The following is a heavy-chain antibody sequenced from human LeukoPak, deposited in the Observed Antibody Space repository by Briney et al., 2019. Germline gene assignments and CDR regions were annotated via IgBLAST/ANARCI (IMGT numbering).Heavy chain of an antibody. V-gene: IGHV4-59*01. CDR1: GGSISSYY. Sequence: PSETLSLTCTVSGGSISSYYWSWIRQPPGKGLEWIGYIYYSGSTNYNPSLKSRVTISVDTSNNQFSLKLSSVTAADTAVYYCARDFALITMVRGVPRDYYYYYMDVWGKGTTVTVSS. J-gene: IGHJ6*03. CDR2: IYYSGST. D-gene: IGHD3-10*01. CDR3: ARDFALITMVRGVPRDYYYYYMDV.